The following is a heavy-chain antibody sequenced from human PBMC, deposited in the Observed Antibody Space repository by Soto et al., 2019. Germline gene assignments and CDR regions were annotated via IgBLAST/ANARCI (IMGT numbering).Heavy chain of an antibody. J-gene: IGHJ3*02. CDR1: GFTFSDYW. CDR2: IKKDESKK. V-gene: IGHV3-7*05. D-gene: IGHD4-17*01. CDR3: ARDVSPGSVPDYLDAFDR. Sequence: EVQLVESGGGFVQPGESMRLSCAASGFTFSDYWMTCVRQAPGEGLEWVSNIKKDESKKSYLYSVWGRFTISRDNARNFLYLQMDSLRADDTALFYSARDVSPGSVPDYLDAFDRWCQGTMVTVSS.